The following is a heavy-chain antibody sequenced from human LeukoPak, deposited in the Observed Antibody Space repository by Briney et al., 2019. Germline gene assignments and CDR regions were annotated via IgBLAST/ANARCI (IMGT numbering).Heavy chain of an antibody. Sequence: GGSLRLSCAASGFTVSSTYMSGVRQAPGKGLEWVSVIYSGGSTYCADSVKGRFTISRDNSKNTVYLQMNSLRAEDTAVYYCARGIRGDCWGQGTLVTVSS. CDR1: GFTVSSTY. CDR3: ARGIRGDC. V-gene: IGHV3-66*01. CDR2: IYSGGST. J-gene: IGHJ4*02.